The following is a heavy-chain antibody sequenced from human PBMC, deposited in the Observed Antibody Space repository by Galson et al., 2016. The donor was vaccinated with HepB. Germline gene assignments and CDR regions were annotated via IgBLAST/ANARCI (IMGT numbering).Heavy chain of an antibody. V-gene: IGHV3-23*01. CDR1: GFTFGDYA. Sequence: SLRLSCATSGFTFGDYAMSWFRQAPGKGLEWVSGITSGGTTYYADSVKGRFTISRDNSKNILYLQMKSLRDEDTAVYYCAKRPYSYGWHYGMDVWGQGTTVTVSS. CDR3: AKRPYSYGWHYGMDV. J-gene: IGHJ6*02. D-gene: IGHD5-18*01. CDR2: ITSGGTT.